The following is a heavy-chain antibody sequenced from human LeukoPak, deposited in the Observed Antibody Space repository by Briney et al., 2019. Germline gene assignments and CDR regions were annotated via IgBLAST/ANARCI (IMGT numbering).Heavy chain of an antibody. Sequence: PSETLSLTCTGSGGSISSSSYYWGWIRQPPGKGLEWIGSIYYSGSTYYNPSLKIRVTISVDTSKNQFSLKLSSVTAADTAVYYCARGRVSIAARPAYMDVWGKGTTVTVSS. CDR3: ARGRVSIAARPAYMDV. CDR2: IYYSGST. J-gene: IGHJ6*03. CDR1: GGSISSSSYY. V-gene: IGHV4-39*07. D-gene: IGHD6-6*01.